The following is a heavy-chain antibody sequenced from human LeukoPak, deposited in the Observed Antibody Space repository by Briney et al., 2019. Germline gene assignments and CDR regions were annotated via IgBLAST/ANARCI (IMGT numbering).Heavy chain of an antibody. CDR2: INSDGSST. V-gene: IGHV3-74*01. Sequence: EGSLRLSCAASGFTFSSYWMHWVRQAPGKGLVWVSRINSDGSSTSYADSVKGRFTISRDNAKNTLYLQMNSLRAEDTAVYYCARGWYNWNYFRWADYYYMDVWGKGTTVTVSS. J-gene: IGHJ6*03. D-gene: IGHD1-7*01. CDR1: GFTFSSYW. CDR3: ARGWYNWNYFRWADYYYMDV.